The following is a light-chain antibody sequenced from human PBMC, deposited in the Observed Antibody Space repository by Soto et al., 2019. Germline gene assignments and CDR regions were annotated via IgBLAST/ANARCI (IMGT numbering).Light chain of an antibody. Sequence: QSALTQPVSVSGSPGQSITISCTGTSSDVGPYNYGSWYKHHPGKAPKLLIYEVTKRPSGVSNRFSGSKSGNTASLTISGLQAEDEADYYCSSYTTSSTLVFGGGTQLTVL. CDR3: SSYTTSSTLV. CDR2: EVT. V-gene: IGLV2-14*01. J-gene: IGLJ3*02. CDR1: SSDVGPYNY.